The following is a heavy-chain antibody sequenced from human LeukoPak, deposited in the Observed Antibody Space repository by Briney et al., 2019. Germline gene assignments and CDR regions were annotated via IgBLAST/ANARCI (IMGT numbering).Heavy chain of an antibody. CDR1: GYTFTGYY. CDR2: ITPNSGGT. D-gene: IGHD2-2*01. CDR3: ARGPSGSTLGYYYMDV. Sequence: ASVKVSCKASGYTFTGYYINWVRQAPGQGLEWMGWITPNSGGTNYAQKFQGRVTMTRDTSISTAYMELSRLRSDDTAVYYCARGPSGSTLGYYYMDVWGKGTTVTVSS. J-gene: IGHJ6*03. V-gene: IGHV1-2*02.